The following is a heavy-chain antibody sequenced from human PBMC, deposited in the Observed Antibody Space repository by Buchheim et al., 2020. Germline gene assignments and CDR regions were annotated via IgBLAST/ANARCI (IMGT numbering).Heavy chain of an antibody. CDR3: ARDRFLEWLPDLEDY. CDR2: IKQDGSEK. D-gene: IGHD3-3*01. J-gene: IGHJ4*02. CDR1: GFTFSSYW. V-gene: IGHV3-7*01. Sequence: EVQLVESGGGLVQPGGSLRLSCAASGFTFSSYWMSWVRQAPGKGLEWVANIKQDGSEKYYVDSVKGRFTISSDNAKNLLYLQMNSLRAEDTAVYYCARDRFLEWLPDLEDYWGQGTL.